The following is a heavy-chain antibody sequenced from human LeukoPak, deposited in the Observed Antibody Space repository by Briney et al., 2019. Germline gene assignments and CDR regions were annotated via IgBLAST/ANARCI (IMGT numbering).Heavy chain of an antibody. Sequence: PGRSLRLSCAAPGFTFSSYAMHWVRQAPGKGLEWVAVISYDGSNKYYADSVKGRFSISRDNSKNTLYLQMNSLRAEDTAVYYCARSYSSSWPTGDYFDYWGQGTLVTVSS. V-gene: IGHV3-30*04. CDR1: GFTFSSYA. D-gene: IGHD6-13*01. J-gene: IGHJ4*02. CDR2: ISYDGSNK. CDR3: ARSYSSSWPTGDYFDY.